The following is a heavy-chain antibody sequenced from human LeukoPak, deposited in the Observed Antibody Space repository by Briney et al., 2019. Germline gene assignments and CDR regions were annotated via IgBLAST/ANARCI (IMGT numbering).Heavy chain of an antibody. V-gene: IGHV1-18*01. Sequence: ASVKVSCKASGYTFTSYGISWVRQAPGQGLEWMGWISAYNGNTNYAQKLQGRVTITADESTSTAYMELSSLRSEDTAVYYCARDSTHDYGGKGHAFDIWGQGTMVTVSS. J-gene: IGHJ3*02. CDR3: ARDSTHDYGGKGHAFDI. D-gene: IGHD4-23*01. CDR2: ISAYNGNT. CDR1: GYTFTSYG.